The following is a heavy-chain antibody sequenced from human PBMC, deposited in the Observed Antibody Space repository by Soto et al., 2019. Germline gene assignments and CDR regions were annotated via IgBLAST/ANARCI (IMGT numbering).Heavy chain of an antibody. CDR1: GFTFSSYS. D-gene: IGHD6-6*01. CDR2: IKSSGTFI. CDR3: ARSSSSEGEYFDY. V-gene: IGHV3-21*01. J-gene: IGHJ4*02. Sequence: GGSLRLSCAASGFTFSSYSMTWVRQAPGKGLEWVSSIKSSGTFIFYADSMKGRFTISRDNANNSLSLQMNSLRAEDKSVYYCARSSSSEGEYFDYWGQGTLVTVSS.